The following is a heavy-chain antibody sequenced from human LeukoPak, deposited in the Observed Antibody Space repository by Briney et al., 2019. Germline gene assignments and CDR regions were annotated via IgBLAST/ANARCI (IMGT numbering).Heavy chain of an antibody. CDR2: IIPIFGIA. CDR3: ARMYDSSLDY. V-gene: IGHV1-69*04. J-gene: IGHJ4*02. CDR1: GGTFSSYA. Sequence: SVKVSCKASGGTFSSYAISWVRQAPGQGLEWMGRIIPIFGIANYAQKFQGRVTITADKSTGTAYMELSSLRSEDTAVYYCARMYDSSLDYWGQGTLVTVSS. D-gene: IGHD3-22*01.